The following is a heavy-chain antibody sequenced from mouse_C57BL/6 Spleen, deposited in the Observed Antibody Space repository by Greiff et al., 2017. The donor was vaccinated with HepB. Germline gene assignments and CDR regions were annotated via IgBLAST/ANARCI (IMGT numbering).Heavy chain of an antibody. CDR3: ADYGSSYDWYFDV. D-gene: IGHD1-1*01. Sequence: QVQLKQSGAELARPGASVKLSCQASGYTFPSYGISWVTQRTGPGLAWIGEIYPRSGNTYYHGKFKGQATLTADNSSSTASMELRSLTSEDSAVYCCADYGSSYDWYFDVWGTGTTVTGAS. V-gene: IGHV1-81*01. CDR1: GYTFPSYG. J-gene: IGHJ1*03. CDR2: IYPRSGNT.